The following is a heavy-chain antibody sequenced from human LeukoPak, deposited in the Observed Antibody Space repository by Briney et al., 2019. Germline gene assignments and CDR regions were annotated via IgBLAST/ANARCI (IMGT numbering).Heavy chain of an antibody. D-gene: IGHD3-22*01. J-gene: IGHJ4*02. Sequence: GGSLRLSCAASGFTVSSNYMSWVRRAPGKGLEWVSVIYSGGSTYYADSVKGRFTISRDNSKNTLYLQMNGLRAEDTAVYYCARSRLVYYYDSSGYPYYFDYWGQGTLVTVSS. V-gene: IGHV3-66*01. CDR2: IYSGGST. CDR3: ARSRLVYYYDSSGYPYYFDY. CDR1: GFTVSSNY.